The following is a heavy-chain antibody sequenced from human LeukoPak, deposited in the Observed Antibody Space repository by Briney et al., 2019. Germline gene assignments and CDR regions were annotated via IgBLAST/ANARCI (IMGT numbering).Heavy chain of an antibody. Sequence: GASVKVSCKASGYTFTAYYLYWVRQAPGQGLEWIGWIYPASGGTNYAQKFQGRITMTRDTSISTAYMELRRLRSDDTAVYYCARVGGQYWFDPWGQGTLVTVSS. CDR3: ARVGGQYWFDP. CDR2: IYPASGGT. CDR1: GYTFTAYY. J-gene: IGHJ5*02. V-gene: IGHV1-2*02. D-gene: IGHD3-16*01.